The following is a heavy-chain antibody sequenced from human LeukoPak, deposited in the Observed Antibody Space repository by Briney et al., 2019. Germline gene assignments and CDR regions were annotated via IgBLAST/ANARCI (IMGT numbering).Heavy chain of an antibody. V-gene: IGHV3-9*01. D-gene: IGHD2-2*01. J-gene: IGHJ5*02. CDR1: GFTFDDYA. CDR3: ARGRDKYQLLSKNWFDP. CDR2: ISWNSGSI. Sequence: GRSLRLSCAASGFTFDDYAMHWVRHAPGKGLEWVSGISWNSGSIGYADSVKGRFTISRDNAKNSLYLQMNSLRAEDTALYYCARGRDKYQLLSKNWFDPWGQGTLVTVSS.